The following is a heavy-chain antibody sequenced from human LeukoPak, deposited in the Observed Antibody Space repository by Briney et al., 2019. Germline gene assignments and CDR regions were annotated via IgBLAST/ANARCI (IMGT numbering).Heavy chain of an antibody. CDR2: IYYSGST. J-gene: IGHJ4*02. D-gene: IGHD1-20*01. CDR1: GFTFSSYA. CDR3: ARHSFGPDIGYNWNQFDY. Sequence: GSLRLSCAASGFTFSSYAMSWVRQPPGKGLEWIGSIYYSGSTYYDPSLKSRVTISVDTSKNQFSLKLSSVTAADTAVYYCARHSFGPDIGYNWNQFDYWGQGTLVTVSS. V-gene: IGHV4-39*01.